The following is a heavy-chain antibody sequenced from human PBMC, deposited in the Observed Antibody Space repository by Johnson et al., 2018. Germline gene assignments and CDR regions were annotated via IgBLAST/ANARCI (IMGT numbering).Heavy chain of an antibody. J-gene: IGHJ6*02. V-gene: IGHV3-33*01. CDR1: GLTFSSYG. CDR2: IWYDGGNK. Sequence: QVQLVESGGGVVQPGRSLKLSCAGSGLTFSSYGMHWVRQAPGKWLEWVAVIWYDGGNKYYADSVKGRFAISRDKSKNTLYLQMNSRRAEDTALYYCARDRSAGYYYGMDVWGQGTTVTVSS. D-gene: IGHD1-26*01. CDR3: ARDRSAGYYYGMDV.